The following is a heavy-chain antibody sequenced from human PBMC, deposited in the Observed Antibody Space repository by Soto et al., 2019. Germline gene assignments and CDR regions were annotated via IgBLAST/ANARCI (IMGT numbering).Heavy chain of an antibody. CDR3: ARARGARYFDY. CDR2: IYYSGST. D-gene: IGHD2-15*01. V-gene: IGHV4-59*01. CDR1: GGSISSYY. J-gene: IGHJ4*02. Sequence: SETLSLTCTVSGGSISSYYWSWIRQPPGKGLEWIGYIYYSGSTNYNPSLKSRVTISADTSKNQFSLKLSSVTAADTAVYYCARARGARYFDYWGQGTLVTVSS.